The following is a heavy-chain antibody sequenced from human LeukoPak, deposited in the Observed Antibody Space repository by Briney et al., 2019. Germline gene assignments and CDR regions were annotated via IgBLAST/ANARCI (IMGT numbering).Heavy chain of an antibody. D-gene: IGHD3-22*01. J-gene: IGHJ4*02. Sequence: SVKVSCKASGGTFSSYAISWVRQAPGQGLEWMGRIIPIFGIANYAQRFQGRVTITADKSTSTAYMELSSLRSEDTAVYYCARDTDDSSGYYGNFDYWGQGTLVTVSS. CDR2: IIPIFGIA. CDR1: GGTFSSYA. V-gene: IGHV1-69*04. CDR3: ARDTDDSSGYYGNFDY.